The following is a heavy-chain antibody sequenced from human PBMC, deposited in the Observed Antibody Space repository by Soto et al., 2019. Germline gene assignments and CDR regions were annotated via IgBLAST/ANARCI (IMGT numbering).Heavy chain of an antibody. V-gene: IGHV4-34*01. D-gene: IGHD3-3*01. Sequence: SETLSLTCAVYGGSFSGYCWSWIRQPPGKGLEWIVEINHSGSTNYNPSLKSRVTISVDTSKNQFSLKLSSVTAADTAVYYCARVGYDFWSGYTETFDYWGQGTLVTVSS. CDR3: ARVGYDFWSGYTETFDY. CDR2: INHSGST. J-gene: IGHJ4*02. CDR1: GGSFSGYC.